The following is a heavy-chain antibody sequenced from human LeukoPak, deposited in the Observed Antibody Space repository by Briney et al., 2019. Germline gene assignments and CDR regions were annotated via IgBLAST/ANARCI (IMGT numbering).Heavy chain of an antibody. D-gene: IGHD3-3*02. J-gene: IGHJ3*01. CDR3: ARGGAGIAFSP. CDR1: GASISSYY. CDR2: IHYRGLT. Sequence: SETLSLTCAVSGASISSYYWSWLRQPPGKGLEWIGYIHYRGLTNYNPSLKSRVTMSVDTSKNQFSLKLNSVTAADTAVYFCARGGAGIAFSPWGQGAVVTVS. V-gene: IGHV4-59*01.